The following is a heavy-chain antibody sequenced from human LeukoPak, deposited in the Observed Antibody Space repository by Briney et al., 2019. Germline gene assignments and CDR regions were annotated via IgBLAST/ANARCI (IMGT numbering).Heavy chain of an antibody. CDR3: ARAKAVYYYMDV. Sequence: SETQSLTCPVYGGSFSGYYWSWIRQPPGKGLEWIGEINHSGSTNYNPSLKSRVTISVDTSKNQFSLKLSSVTAADTAVYYCARAKAVYYYMDVWGKGTTVTVSS. CDR1: GGSFSGYY. D-gene: IGHD6-19*01. J-gene: IGHJ6*03. V-gene: IGHV4-34*01. CDR2: INHSGST.